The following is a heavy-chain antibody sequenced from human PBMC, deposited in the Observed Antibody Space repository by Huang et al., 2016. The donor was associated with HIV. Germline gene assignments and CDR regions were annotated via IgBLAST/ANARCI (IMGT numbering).Heavy chain of an antibody. CDR1: GFNFKNYW. CDR3: ATNLQIVVVPPDMGYDAFDM. CDR2: IRGDGSEK. V-gene: IGHV3-7*01. Sequence: DEHLVESGGGLVQPGGSVTITCEVSGFNFKNYWLDWVRQAPGKGLGGVAKIRGDGSEKNYVDSVKGRFTIFRDNAKNLLYLQMKSLRAEDTSVYYCATNLQIVVVPPDMGYDAFDMWGQGTMVTVSS. D-gene: IGHD2-2*01. J-gene: IGHJ3*02.